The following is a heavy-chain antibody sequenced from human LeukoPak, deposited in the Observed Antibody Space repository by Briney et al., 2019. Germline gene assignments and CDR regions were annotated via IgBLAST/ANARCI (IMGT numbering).Heavy chain of an antibody. D-gene: IGHD4-17*01. Sequence: SETLSLTCTVSGGSISSGDYYWSWIRQPPGKGLEWIGYIYYSGSTYYNPSLKSRVTISVDTSKNQFSLKLSSVTAADTAVYYCARDRTVTRSFDYWGQGTLVTVSS. CDR3: ARDRTVTRSFDY. CDR1: GGSISSGDYY. J-gene: IGHJ4*02. V-gene: IGHV4-30-4*08. CDR2: IYYSGST.